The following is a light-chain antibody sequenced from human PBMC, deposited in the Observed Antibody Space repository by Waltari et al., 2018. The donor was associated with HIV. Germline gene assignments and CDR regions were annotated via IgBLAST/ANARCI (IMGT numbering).Light chain of an antibody. V-gene: IGLV1-44*01. J-gene: IGLJ2*01. CDR3: AAWDANLNGRL. CDR2: SNN. CDR1: ISTIGGNT. Sequence: QSVLTQSPSASGTPGQRVTISSSGSISTIGGNTVSWYQPLPGTAPKLLIYSNNQRPSGVPDRFSGSKSGTSASLAISGLQSEDEADYYCAAWDANLNGRLFGGGTKLTVL.